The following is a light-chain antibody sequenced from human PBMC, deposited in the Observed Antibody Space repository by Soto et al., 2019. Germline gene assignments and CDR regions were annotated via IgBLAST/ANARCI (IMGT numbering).Light chain of an antibody. Sequence: EIVLTQSPGTLPLSPGERATLSCRASQSVISSYLAWYQQKPGQAPSLLIYGAYNRPTDIPARFSGGGSGTDFTLTIRRLEPEDFAVYYCKQFSSYPLTFGGGTKVDIK. J-gene: IGKJ4*01. CDR2: GAY. CDR3: KQFSSYPLT. V-gene: IGKV3-20*01. CDR1: QSVISSY.